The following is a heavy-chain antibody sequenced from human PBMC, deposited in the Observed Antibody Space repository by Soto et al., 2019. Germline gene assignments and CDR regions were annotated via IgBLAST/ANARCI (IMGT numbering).Heavy chain of an antibody. J-gene: IGHJ4*01. V-gene: IGHV1-46*03. Sequence: ASVKVSCKASGYTFTSYYLHWVRQAPGQGLEWMGMINPSGGSTSYAQKFQGRVTLTRDTSTSRVYMELSSLRSEDTALYYCARASGSLPYWGHGTLVTVSS. CDR3: ARASGSLPY. CDR1: GYTFTSYY. CDR2: INPSGGST. D-gene: IGHD3-3*01.